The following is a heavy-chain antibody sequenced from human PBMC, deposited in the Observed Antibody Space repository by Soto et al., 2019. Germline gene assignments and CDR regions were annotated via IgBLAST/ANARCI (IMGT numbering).Heavy chain of an antibody. J-gene: IGHJ4*02. CDR2: ISGSGGST. V-gene: IGHV3-23*01. D-gene: IGHD3-16*02. CDR3: AKTGGMITFGGVIATRFDY. Sequence: GGSLRLSCAASGFPFSSYAMSWVRQAPGRGLEWVSAISGSGGSTYYADSVKGRFTISRDNSKNTLYLQMNSLRAEDTAVYYCAKTGGMITFGGVIATRFDYWGQGTLVTVSS. CDR1: GFPFSSYA.